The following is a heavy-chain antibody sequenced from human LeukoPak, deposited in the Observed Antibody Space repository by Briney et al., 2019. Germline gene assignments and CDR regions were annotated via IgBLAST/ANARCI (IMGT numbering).Heavy chain of an antibody. Sequence: SETLSLTCTVSGGSISSYYWSWIRQPPGKGLEWIGYIYYSGSTNYNPSLKSRATISVDTSKNQFSLKLSSVTAADTAVYYCARLGRGPFDYWGQGTLVTVSS. J-gene: IGHJ4*02. D-gene: IGHD1-26*01. CDR3: ARLGRGPFDY. CDR2: IYYSGST. V-gene: IGHV4-59*01. CDR1: GGSISSYY.